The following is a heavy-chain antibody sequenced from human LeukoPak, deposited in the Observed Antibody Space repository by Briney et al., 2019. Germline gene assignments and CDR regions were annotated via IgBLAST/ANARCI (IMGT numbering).Heavy chain of an antibody. CDR2: INPNSGGT. J-gene: IGHJ4*02. Sequence: ASVKVSCKASGYTFTGYYMHWVRQAPGQGLEWMGWINPNSGGTNYAQKFQGRVTMTRDTSISTAHMELSRLRSDDTAVYYCARELIMTTVTRDYWGQGTLVTVSS. V-gene: IGHV1-2*02. CDR1: GYTFTGYY. CDR3: ARELIMTTVTRDY. D-gene: IGHD4-17*01.